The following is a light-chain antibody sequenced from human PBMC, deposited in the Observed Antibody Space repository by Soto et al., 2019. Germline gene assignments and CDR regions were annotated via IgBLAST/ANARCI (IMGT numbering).Light chain of an antibody. Sequence: EIVMTQSPATLSLSPGERATLSCRASQSSSINLAWYQQKPGQAPRLLIYGASTRATGVPARFSGSGSGTECTLTISSLQSEDFAVYYCQQYNNWPPYTFGQGTKLEI. V-gene: IGKV3-15*01. J-gene: IGKJ2*01. CDR2: GAS. CDR3: QQYNNWPPYT. CDR1: QSSSIN.